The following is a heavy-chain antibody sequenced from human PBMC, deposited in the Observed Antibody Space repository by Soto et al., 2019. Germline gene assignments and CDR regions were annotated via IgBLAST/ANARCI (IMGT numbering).Heavy chain of an antibody. CDR1: GFTFSSYA. J-gene: IGHJ4*02. Sequence: GGSLRLSCAASGFTFSSYAMHWVRKAPGKGLEWVAVISYDGSNKYYADSVKGRFTISRDNSKNTLYLQMNSLRAEDTAVYYCARWGGYDSPLDYWGQGTLVTVSS. V-gene: IGHV3-30-3*01. D-gene: IGHD5-12*01. CDR2: ISYDGSNK. CDR3: ARWGGYDSPLDY.